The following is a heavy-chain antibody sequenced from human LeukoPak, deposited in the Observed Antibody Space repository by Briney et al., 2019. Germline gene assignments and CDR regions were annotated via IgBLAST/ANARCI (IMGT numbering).Heavy chain of an antibody. D-gene: IGHD3-22*01. CDR2: ISGSGGST. J-gene: IGHJ4*02. CDR3: AKDPTDFDSSGQTYFDY. V-gene: IGHV3-23*01. Sequence: GGSLRLSRAASGFTFSSYAMSWVRQAPGKGLEWVSAISGSGGSTYYADSVKGRFTISRDNSKNTLYLQMNSLRAEDTAVYYCAKDPTDFDSSGQTYFDYWGQGTLVTVSS. CDR1: GFTFSSYA.